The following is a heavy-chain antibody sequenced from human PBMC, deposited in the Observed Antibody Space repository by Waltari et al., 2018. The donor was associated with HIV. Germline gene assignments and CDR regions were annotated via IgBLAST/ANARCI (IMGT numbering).Heavy chain of an antibody. J-gene: IGHJ6*02. Sequence: QVQLQQSGPGLVKPSQTLSLTCAISGDSVSSNSAAWNWIRQSPPRGLGWLGSTYYRSKWYNDYAVSVKGRITINPDTSKNQFSLQLNSVTPEDTAVYYCVRDWWKDAYYYSGMDVWGQGTTVTVSS. CDR1: GDSVSSNSAA. CDR2: TYYRSKWYN. D-gene: IGHD1-1*01. CDR3: VRDWWKDAYYYSGMDV. V-gene: IGHV6-1*01.